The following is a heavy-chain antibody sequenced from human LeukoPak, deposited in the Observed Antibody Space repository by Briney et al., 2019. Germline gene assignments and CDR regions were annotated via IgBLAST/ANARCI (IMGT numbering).Heavy chain of an antibody. CDR3: ARSTDYYGSGSYHYYFDY. Sequence: SETLSLTCTVSGGSISSSSYCWGWIRQPPGKGLEWIGSIYYSGSTYYNPSLKSRVTISVDTSKNQFSLKLSSVTAADTAVYYCARSTDYYGSGSYHYYFDYWGQGTLVTVSS. D-gene: IGHD3-10*01. J-gene: IGHJ4*02. CDR2: IYYSGST. CDR1: GGSISSSSYC. V-gene: IGHV4-39*01.